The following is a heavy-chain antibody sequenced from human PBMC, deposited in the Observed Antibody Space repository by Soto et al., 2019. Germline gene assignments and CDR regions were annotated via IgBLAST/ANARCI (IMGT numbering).Heavy chain of an antibody. CDR2: ISWNSGDK. CDR1: GFSFADHA. V-gene: IGHV3-9*01. Sequence: GGSLRLSCAASGFSFADHAMHWVRQGPAKGLEWVSGISWNSGDKDYGESVKGRFVISRDNGKKSLDLQMNSLRPEDTAVYYCVRGRGPMNRGYFFSWGRGTLVTVSS. D-gene: IGHD1-26*01. CDR3: VRGRGPMNRGYFFS. J-gene: IGHJ5*02.